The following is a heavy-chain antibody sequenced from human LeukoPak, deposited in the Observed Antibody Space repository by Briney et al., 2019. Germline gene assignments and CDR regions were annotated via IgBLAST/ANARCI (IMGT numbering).Heavy chain of an antibody. CDR1: GYTFTSYY. Sequence: SVKVSCKASGYTFTSYYMHWVRQAPGQGLEWLGGIVSMFDTANFAQKFQGRLTISTDESTSTAYMELTSLRSEDAAVYYCAAREGYCSGGSCFSFLDSWGQGTLVTVSS. V-gene: IGHV1-69*05. CDR3: AAREGYCSGGSCFSFLDS. D-gene: IGHD2-15*01. J-gene: IGHJ4*02. CDR2: IVSMFDTA.